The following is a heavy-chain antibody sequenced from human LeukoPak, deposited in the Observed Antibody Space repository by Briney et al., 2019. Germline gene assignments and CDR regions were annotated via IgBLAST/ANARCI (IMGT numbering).Heavy chain of an antibody. V-gene: IGHV4-59*01. Sequence: SETLSLTCTVSGGSSSSYYWSWIRQPPGKGLEWIGYIYYSGSTNYNPSLKSRVTISVDTSKNQFSLKLSSVTAADTAVYYCASGIAAAGSFDYWGQGTLVTVSS. CDR2: IYYSGST. J-gene: IGHJ4*02. CDR3: ASGIAAAGSFDY. D-gene: IGHD6-13*01. CDR1: GGSSSSYY.